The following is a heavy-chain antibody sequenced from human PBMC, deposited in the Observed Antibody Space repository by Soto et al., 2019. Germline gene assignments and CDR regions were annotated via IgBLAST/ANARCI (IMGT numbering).Heavy chain of an antibody. CDR1: GFSFSGYS. CDR2: ISASDNTI. J-gene: IGHJ3*01. CDR3: ARVSGYNPPYDPLRF. D-gene: IGHD5-18*01. Sequence: EVHLVESGGGLVQPGGSLRLSCAASGFSFSGYSMHWVRQAPGKGLEWISYISASDNTIYYANSVKGRFTIFRDNAENSLFLQMNSLRDEDTAVYYCARVSGYNPPYDPLRFWGQGTMVTVSS. V-gene: IGHV3-48*02.